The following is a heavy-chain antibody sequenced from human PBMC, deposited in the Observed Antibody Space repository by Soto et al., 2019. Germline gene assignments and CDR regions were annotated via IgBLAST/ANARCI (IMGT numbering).Heavy chain of an antibody. CDR2: INSDGSST. Sequence: GGSLRLSCAASGFTFSSYWMHWARQAPGKGLVWVSRINSDGSSTSYADSVKGRFTISRDNAKNTLYLQMNSLRAEDTAVYYCVRTSLVVAVATREDYWGQGTLVTVSS. D-gene: IGHD2-15*01. CDR3: VRTSLVVAVATREDY. J-gene: IGHJ4*02. V-gene: IGHV3-74*01. CDR1: GFTFSSYW.